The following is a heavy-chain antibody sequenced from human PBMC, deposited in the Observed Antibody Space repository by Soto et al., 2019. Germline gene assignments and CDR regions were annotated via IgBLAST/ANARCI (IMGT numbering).Heavy chain of an antibody. J-gene: IGHJ6*02. D-gene: IGHD5-12*01. CDR2: INNDGGDT. CDR3: LSDRDGYTF. Sequence: RLSCAASGFIFSNYAMSWVRQVPGKGLVWVSRINNDGGDTRYADSVRGRFTISRDNARNTLDLQMSSLRVDDTAVSFCLSDRDGYTFWGQGTTVTVSS. CDR1: GFIFSNYA. V-gene: IGHV3-74*01.